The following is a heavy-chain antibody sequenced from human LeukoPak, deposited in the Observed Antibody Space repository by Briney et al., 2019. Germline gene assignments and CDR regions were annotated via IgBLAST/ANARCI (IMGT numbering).Heavy chain of an antibody. CDR3: AKGPGYSGGWYWVGYFDL. Sequence: PGGTLRLSCAASGFTFNTYGMSWVRQAPGKGLEWVSGISGSGGATYYADSVKGRFTISRDNYKNTLYLQMNSLRAEDTAVYYCAKGPGYSGGWYWVGYFDLWGRGTLVTVSS. V-gene: IGHV3-23*01. CDR2: ISGSGGAT. J-gene: IGHJ2*01. D-gene: IGHD6-19*01. CDR1: GFTFNTYG.